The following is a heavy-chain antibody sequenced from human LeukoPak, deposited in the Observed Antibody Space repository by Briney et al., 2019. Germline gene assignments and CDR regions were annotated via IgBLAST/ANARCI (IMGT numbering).Heavy chain of an antibody. J-gene: IGHJ4*01. V-gene: IGHV4-34*01. Sequence: PSETLSLTCAVYGASFSGYYWSWIRQPPGKGLEWIGEVTHSGSTNYNPSLKSRVTISVDTSKKQFSLKLTPVTATDTAVYYCARGRDGYINYWGQGTLVTVSS. CDR3: ARGRDGYINY. D-gene: IGHD5-24*01. CDR1: GASFSGYY. CDR2: VTHSGST.